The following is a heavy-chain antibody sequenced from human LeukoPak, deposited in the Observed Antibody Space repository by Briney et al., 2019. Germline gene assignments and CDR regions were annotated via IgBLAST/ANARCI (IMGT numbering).Heavy chain of an antibody. D-gene: IGHD4-17*01. Sequence: SETLSLTCAVSDDSFSSHYWTWIRQPPGKGLEWIGYISYIGSTNYNPSLKSRVAISIDTSRNQFSLRLSSVTAADTAVYYCARDLVTVTKGFDIWGQGTMVSVSS. J-gene: IGHJ3*02. V-gene: IGHV4-59*11. CDR2: ISYIGST. CDR1: DDSFSSHY. CDR3: ARDLVTVTKGFDI.